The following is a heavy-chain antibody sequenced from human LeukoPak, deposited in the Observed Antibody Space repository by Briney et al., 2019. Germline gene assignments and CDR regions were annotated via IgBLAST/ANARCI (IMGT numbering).Heavy chain of an antibody. CDR2: ISGGAGST. V-gene: IGHV3-23*01. D-gene: IGHD6-13*01. J-gene: IGHJ4*02. CDR1: AITFSTYA. CDR3: AKGVAAAGRAYFFDF. Sequence: GGSLRLSCAASAITFSTYAMGWVRQAPGKGLECVSVISGGAGSTYYADSVKGRFTISRDNSKNTLFLQMNSLRAEDTALYYCAKGVAAAGRAYFFDFWGQGTLVTVSS.